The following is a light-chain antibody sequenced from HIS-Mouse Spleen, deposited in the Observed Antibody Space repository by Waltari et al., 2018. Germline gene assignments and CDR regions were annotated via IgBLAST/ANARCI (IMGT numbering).Light chain of an antibody. J-gene: IGLJ1*01. CDR3: CSYAGSSTYV. CDR1: SRDVGSDNF. Sequence: QSALTQPAPVSGSPGQSLTIPCPGTSRDVGSDNFVSRYQPHPGKAPKLMIYEGSKRPSGVSNRFSGSKSGNTASLTISGLQAEDEADYYCCSYAGSSTYVFGTGTKVTVL. V-gene: IGLV2-23*01. CDR2: EGS.